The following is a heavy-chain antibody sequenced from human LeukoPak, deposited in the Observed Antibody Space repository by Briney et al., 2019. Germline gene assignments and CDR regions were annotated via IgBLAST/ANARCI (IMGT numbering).Heavy chain of an antibody. CDR2: IHHSGST. D-gene: IGHD2-2*01. Sequence: SETLSLTCTVSGYSISGGYYWGWIRQPPGKGLEWIGSIHHSGSTYYNPSLKSRVTISVDTSKNQFSLKLSSVTAADTAVYYCARSDIVVVPAAIRAYYYYYMDVWGKGTTVTVSS. CDR1: GYSISGGYY. V-gene: IGHV4-38-2*02. CDR3: ARSDIVVVPAAIRAYYYYYMDV. J-gene: IGHJ6*03.